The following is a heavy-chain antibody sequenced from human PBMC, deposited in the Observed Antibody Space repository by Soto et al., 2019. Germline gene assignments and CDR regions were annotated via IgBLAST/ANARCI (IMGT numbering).Heavy chain of an antibody. J-gene: IGHJ5*02. CDR2: IIPMYGPA. CDR1: GGTFSSYA. CDR3: ARVTSMVRGVIYNWFDP. D-gene: IGHD3-10*01. V-gene: IGHV1-69*01. Sequence: QVPLVQSGAEVKKPGSSVTVSCKASGGTFSSYAIHWVRQAPGQGLEWMGGIIPMYGPAKYAQRFQGRVTITADESTTTVYMELTSLTSQYTAVYYCARVTSMVRGVIYNWFDPLGHGTLVTVSS.